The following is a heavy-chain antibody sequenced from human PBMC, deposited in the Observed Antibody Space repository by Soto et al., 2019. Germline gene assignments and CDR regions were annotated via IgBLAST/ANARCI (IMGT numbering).Heavy chain of an antibody. CDR2: ISAYNGNT. J-gene: IGHJ4*02. CDR3: ARGSIMITFGGVLVPPDY. CDR1: GYTFTSYV. V-gene: IGHV1-18*04. D-gene: IGHD3-16*02. Sequence: AAVKVCCEASGYTFTSYVISWLRQSPGQGREWIGWISAYNGNTNYAQKLQGRVTMTTDTSTSTAYMELRSLRSDDTAVYYCARGSIMITFGGVLVPPDYWGQGTLVTVSS.